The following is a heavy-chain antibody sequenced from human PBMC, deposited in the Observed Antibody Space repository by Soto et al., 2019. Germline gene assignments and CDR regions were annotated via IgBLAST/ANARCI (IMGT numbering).Heavy chain of an antibody. J-gene: IGHJ5*02. V-gene: IGHV3-21*01. Sequence: EVQVVESGGGLVQPGGSLRLSCNFTFSMYSMNWVRQAPGKGLEWVASVSSGGSYIKYAGSVKGRFTISRDNAKNSVSLQMNSVRVDDTAVYICTRDQGGSYDSWFDPWGQGTLVTVSS. CDR3: TRDQGGSYDSWFDP. CDR1: TFSMYS. D-gene: IGHD1-26*01. CDR2: VSSGGSYI.